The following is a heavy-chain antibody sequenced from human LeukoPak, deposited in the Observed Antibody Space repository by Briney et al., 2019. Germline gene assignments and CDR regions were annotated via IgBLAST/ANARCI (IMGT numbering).Heavy chain of an antibody. Sequence: SETLSFTCTVAGGSISSYYWSWLRQPPGKGLEWVGYIYYSGSTNYNPSLKSRVTISVDTSKNQFSLKLSSVTAADTAVYYCASQPAAGIYFDYWGQGTLVTVSS. CDR3: ASQPAAGIYFDY. D-gene: IGHD6-13*01. CDR1: GGSISSYY. CDR2: IYYSGST. V-gene: IGHV4-59*01. J-gene: IGHJ4*02.